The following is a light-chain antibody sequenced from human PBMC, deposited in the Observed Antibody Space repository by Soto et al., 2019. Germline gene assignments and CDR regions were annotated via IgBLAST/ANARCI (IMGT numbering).Light chain of an antibody. CDR3: QQYYISPRT. CDR2: WAS. J-gene: IGKJ1*01. Sequence: DIVMTQSPDSLAVSLGERATINCKSSQSVLYSSSNKSYLAWYQQKPGQPPNLLIYWASTRESGVPDRFSGSGSGTDFTLTISSLQAEDVAVYYCQQYYISPRTFGQGTRVEIK. CDR1: QSVLYSSSNKSY. V-gene: IGKV4-1*01.